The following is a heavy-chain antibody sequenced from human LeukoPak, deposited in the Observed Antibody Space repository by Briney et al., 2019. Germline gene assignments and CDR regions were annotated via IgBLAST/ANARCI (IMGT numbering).Heavy chain of an antibody. D-gene: IGHD2-15*01. V-gene: IGHV1-3*03. CDR2: INAGNGNT. CDR1: GYTFTSYA. CDR3: ARGRKYCSGGSCYSVFMDY. J-gene: IGHJ4*02. Sequence: ASVKVSCKASGYTFTSYAMHWVRQAPGQRLEWMGWINAGNGNTKYSQEFQGRVTITRDTSASTAYMELSSLRSEDTAVYYCARGRKYCSGGSCYSVFMDYWGQGTLVTVSS.